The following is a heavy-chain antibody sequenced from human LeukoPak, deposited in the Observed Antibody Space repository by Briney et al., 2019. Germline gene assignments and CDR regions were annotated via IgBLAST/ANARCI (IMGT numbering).Heavy chain of an antibody. Sequence: GRSLRLSCAASGFTFSSYAMHWVRQAPGKGLEWVAVISYDGSNKYYADSVKGRFTISRDNSKNTLYLQMNSLRAEDTAVYYCARNTGSGWYLGYFDYWGQGTLVTVSS. D-gene: IGHD6-19*01. CDR1: GFTFSSYA. CDR2: ISYDGSNK. V-gene: IGHV3-30-3*01. J-gene: IGHJ4*02. CDR3: ARNTGSGWYLGYFDY.